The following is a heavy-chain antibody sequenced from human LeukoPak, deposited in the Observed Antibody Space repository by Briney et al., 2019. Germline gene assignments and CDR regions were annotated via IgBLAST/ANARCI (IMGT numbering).Heavy chain of an antibody. V-gene: IGHV3-53*01. CDR1: GFTVSSNY. J-gene: IGHJ4*02. CDR3: ARDLRGEMATITYFDY. CDR2: IYSGGST. Sequence: HPGGSLRLSCAASGFTVSSNYMSWVRQAPGKGLEWVSVIYSGGSTYYADSVKGRFTISRDNSKNTLYLQMNSLRAEDTAVYYCARDLRGEMATITYFDYWGQGTLVTVSS. D-gene: IGHD5-24*01.